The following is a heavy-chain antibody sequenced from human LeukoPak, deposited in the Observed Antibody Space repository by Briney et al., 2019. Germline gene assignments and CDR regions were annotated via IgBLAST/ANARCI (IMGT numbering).Heavy chain of an antibody. CDR1: GFTFSSYA. CDR2: ISGSGGST. J-gene: IGHJ6*04. V-gene: IGHV3-23*01. CDR3: AKYYDILTGYYYGMDV. Sequence: GGSLRLCCAASGFTFSSYAMSWVRQAPGKGLEWVSAISGSGGSTYYADSVKGRFTTSRDNSKNTLYLQMNSLRAEDTAVYYCAKYYDILTGYYYGMDVWGKGTTVTVSS. D-gene: IGHD3-9*01.